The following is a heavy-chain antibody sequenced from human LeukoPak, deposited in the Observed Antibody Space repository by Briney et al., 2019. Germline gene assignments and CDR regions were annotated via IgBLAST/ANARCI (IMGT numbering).Heavy chain of an antibody. Sequence: SGRSLRLSCAASGFTFSSYGMHWVRQAPGKGLEWVAVIWYDGSNKYYADSVKGRFTISRDNSKNTLYLQMNSLRAEDTAVYYCARDFGWFGGYYYYGMDVWGQGTTVTVSS. V-gene: IGHV3-33*01. CDR1: GFTFSSYG. CDR3: ARDFGWFGGYYYYGMDV. D-gene: IGHD3-10*01. J-gene: IGHJ6*02. CDR2: IWYDGSNK.